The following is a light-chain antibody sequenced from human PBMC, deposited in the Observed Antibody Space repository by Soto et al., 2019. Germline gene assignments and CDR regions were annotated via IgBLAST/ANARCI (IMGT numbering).Light chain of an antibody. J-gene: IGKJ4*01. Sequence: EIVLAQSPATLSLSPGDRATLSCGASQSVRSSYVAWYQQKAGLAPRLLIYDGSSRASGIPDRFSGSGSGTNFTLTIGRLEPEHLALSYCQQYDNSAPLSFGGGTKV. CDR1: QSVRSSY. CDR2: DGS. CDR3: QQYDNSAPLS. V-gene: IGKV3D-20*01.